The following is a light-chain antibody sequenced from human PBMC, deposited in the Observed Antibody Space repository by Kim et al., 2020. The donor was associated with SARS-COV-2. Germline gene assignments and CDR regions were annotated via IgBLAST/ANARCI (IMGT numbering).Light chain of an antibody. CDR1: QSISGL. V-gene: IGKV1-5*03. J-gene: IGKJ1*01. Sequence: ASVGDRVTITCRASQSISGLVAWYQQKPGKAPKLLIDEASTLKTGVPSRFSGSGSGTEFTLTISSLQADDFATYYCQQYRSYVWTFGQGTKVDIK. CDR3: QQYRSYVWT. CDR2: EAS.